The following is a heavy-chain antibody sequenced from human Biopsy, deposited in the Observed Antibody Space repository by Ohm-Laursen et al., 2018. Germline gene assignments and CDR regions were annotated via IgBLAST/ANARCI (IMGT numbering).Heavy chain of an antibody. CDR1: GGTFSNYG. V-gene: IGHV1-69*13. CDR2: NIPILGTV. J-gene: IGHJ1*01. D-gene: IGHD3-9*01. Sequence: VKISCKAPGGTFSNYGVNWVRQAPGQGLEWLGGNIPILGTVNYAQKFQDRVTVAADTSTSTATMELRSLRSDDTAVYYCATKLTGYFHHWGQGTLVIVSS. CDR3: ATKLTGYFHH.